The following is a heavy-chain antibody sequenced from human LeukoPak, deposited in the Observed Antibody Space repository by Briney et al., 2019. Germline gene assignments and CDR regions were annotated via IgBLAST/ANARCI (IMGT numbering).Heavy chain of an antibody. Sequence: SETLSLTCAVYGGSFSGYYWSWIRQPPGKGLEWIGEINHSGSTNYNPSLKSRVTISVDTSKNQFSLKLSSVTAADTAVYYCARDPCSSTSCYDNSYYYYGMDVWGQGTTVTVSS. CDR1: GGSFSGYY. D-gene: IGHD2-2*01. J-gene: IGHJ6*02. CDR3: ARDPCSSTSCYDNSYYYYGMDV. V-gene: IGHV4-34*01. CDR2: INHSGST.